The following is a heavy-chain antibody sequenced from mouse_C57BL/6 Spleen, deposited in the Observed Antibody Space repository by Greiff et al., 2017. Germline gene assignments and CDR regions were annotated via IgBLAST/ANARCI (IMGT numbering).Heavy chain of an antibody. CDR3: ARSYYSNPWFAY. CDR1: GFTFSDYY. D-gene: IGHD2-5*01. Sequence: EVKLVESEGGLVQPGRSMKLSCTASGFTFSDYYMAWVRQVPDKGLEWVANINYDGSSTYYLDSLKSRFIISRDNAKNILSLQMSSLKSEDTATYYCARSYYSNPWFAYWGQGTLVTVSA. J-gene: IGHJ3*01. CDR2: INYDGSST. V-gene: IGHV5-16*01.